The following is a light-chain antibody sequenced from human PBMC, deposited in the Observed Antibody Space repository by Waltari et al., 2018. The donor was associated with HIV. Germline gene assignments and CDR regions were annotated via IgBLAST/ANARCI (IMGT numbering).Light chain of an antibody. CDR1: QSVTSN. CDR3: QQYKNWAPGRT. CDR2: GAS. J-gene: IGKJ1*01. V-gene: IGKV3-15*01. Sequence: EIVMTQSPATLSVSPGERATLSCRASQSVTSNLAWYQQKPGQAPRLLIYGASARATGIPARFSGSGSGTEFTLTISSLQSEDCAVYYCQQYKNWAPGRTFGQGTKVEIK.